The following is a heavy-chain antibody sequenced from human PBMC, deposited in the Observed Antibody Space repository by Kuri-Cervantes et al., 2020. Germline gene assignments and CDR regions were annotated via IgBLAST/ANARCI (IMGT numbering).Heavy chain of an antibody. J-gene: IGHJ2*01. CDR2: IIPILGIG. V-gene: IGHV1-69*02. CDR3: ALWDGYNSQYFDL. D-gene: IGHD5-24*01. CDR1: GYTLTGYY. Sequence: SVKVSCKASGYTLTGYYMHWVRQAPGQGLEWMGRIIPILGIGDYAQKVQGRVTITADKSPSTAYMELSSLGSEDTAVYYCALWDGYNSQYFDLWGRGTLVTVSS.